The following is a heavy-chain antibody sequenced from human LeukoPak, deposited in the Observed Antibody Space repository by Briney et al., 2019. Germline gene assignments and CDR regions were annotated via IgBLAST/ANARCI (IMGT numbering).Heavy chain of an antibody. CDR2: IYYSGST. Sequence: KPSETLSLTCTVSGGSMSPYHWGWIRQPPGKGLEWTGYIYYSGSTNYNPSLKSRVTISVDTSKNQFSLKLSSVTAADTAIYYCARALSGRFDYWGQGTLVTVSS. V-gene: IGHV4-59*08. CDR1: GGSMSPYH. CDR3: ARALSGRFDY. J-gene: IGHJ4*02. D-gene: IGHD2-15*01.